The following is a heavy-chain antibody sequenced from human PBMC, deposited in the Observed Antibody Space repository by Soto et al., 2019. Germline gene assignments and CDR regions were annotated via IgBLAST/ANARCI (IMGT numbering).Heavy chain of an antibody. D-gene: IGHD3-10*01. CDR1: GFTFSSYA. CDR3: AREDITMVRGQSEKYYYYYYGMDV. J-gene: IGHJ6*02. CDR2: VSGSGSNT. Sequence: PGGSLRLSCAASGFTFSSYAMSWVRQAPGKGLEWISAVSGSGSNTYYADSVKGRFTISRDNSKNTLYLQMNSLRAEDTAVYYCAREDITMVRGQSEKYYYYYYGMDVWGQGTTVTVS. V-gene: IGHV3-23*01.